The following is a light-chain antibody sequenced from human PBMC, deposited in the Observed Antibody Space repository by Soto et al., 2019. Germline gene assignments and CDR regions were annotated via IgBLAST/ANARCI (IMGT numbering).Light chain of an antibody. J-gene: IGKJ4*01. CDR1: QTINSY. CDR2: AAS. Sequence: DIQMTQSPSSLSASVGDRATITCRASQTINSYLACYQQKPGKAPKLLIYAASSLQSLVPSRFSGSRSGTDFTLIIISLQPGDFETYYCQQSYSTPLTFGGATKVAIK. CDR3: QQSYSTPLT. V-gene: IGKV1-39*01.